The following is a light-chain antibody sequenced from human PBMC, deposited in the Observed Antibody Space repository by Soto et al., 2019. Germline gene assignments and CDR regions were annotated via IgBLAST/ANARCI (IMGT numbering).Light chain of an antibody. CDR1: SSNVGTYNV. CDR3: CSYGDINTLV. J-gene: IGLJ2*01. Sequence: QSALTQPASVSGSPGQSINISCTGTSSNVGTYNVVSWYQQHPGKAPKLIIYEVSKRPSGVSYRFSGSKSGNTASLTISGLQDEDEADYHCCSYGDINTLVFGGGTQLTVL. V-gene: IGLV2-23*02. CDR2: EVS.